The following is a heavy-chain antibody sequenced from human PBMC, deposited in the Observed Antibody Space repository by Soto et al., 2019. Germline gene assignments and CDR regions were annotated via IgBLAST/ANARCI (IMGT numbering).Heavy chain of an antibody. CDR3: ARATSQADAFDI. Sequence: ASVKVSCKASGGTFSSYAISWVRQAPGQGLEWMGGIIPIFGTANYAQKFQGRVTITADESTSTAYMELSSLRSEDTVVYYCARATSQADAFDIWGQGTMVTVSS. CDR1: GGTFSSYA. J-gene: IGHJ3*02. CDR2: IIPIFGTA. V-gene: IGHV1-69*13.